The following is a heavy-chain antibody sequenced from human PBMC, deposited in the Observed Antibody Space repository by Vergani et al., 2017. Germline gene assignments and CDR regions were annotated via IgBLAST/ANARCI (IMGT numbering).Heavy chain of an antibody. CDR1: GYTFTSYG. Sequence: QVLLVQSGAEVKKHGASVTVSCQASGYTFTSYGISCVRPAPAQGLQWMGWISAYNGNTNYAQKHQGRVTMTTDTSTSPAYMELRSLRSDDTTVYYCARDPDIVVVPAAPYYYYYYGMDVWGRGTTVTVSS. J-gene: IGHJ6*02. D-gene: IGHD2-2*01. CDR3: ARDPDIVVVPAAPYYYYYYGMDV. CDR2: ISAYNGNT. V-gene: IGHV1-18*04.